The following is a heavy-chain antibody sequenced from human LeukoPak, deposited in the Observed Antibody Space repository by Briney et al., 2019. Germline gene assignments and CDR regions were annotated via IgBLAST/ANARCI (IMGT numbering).Heavy chain of an antibody. CDR3: ARHTPHPGGDAFDI. CDR1: GGSISSSSYY. Sequence: SETLSLTCTVSGGSISSSSYYWGWIRQPPGKGLEWIGSIYYSGSTYYNPSLKSRVTISVDTTKNQFSLKLISVTAADTAVYYCARHTPHPGGDAFDIWGQGTMVTVSS. V-gene: IGHV4-39*01. CDR2: IYYSGST. J-gene: IGHJ3*02. D-gene: IGHD1-26*01.